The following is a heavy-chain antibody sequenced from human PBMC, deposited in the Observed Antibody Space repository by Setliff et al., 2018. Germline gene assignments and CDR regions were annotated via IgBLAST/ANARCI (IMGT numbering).Heavy chain of an antibody. V-gene: IGHV4-31*03. D-gene: IGHD3-16*02. J-gene: IGHJ4*02. CDR3: ARDNNPGYRGYWGRFDY. CDR1: GGSISSGGYY. Sequence: SETLSLTCTVSGGSISSGGYYWSWIRQHPGKGLEWIGYIYYSGSTYYNPSLESRVTISVDTSKNQFSLKLSSVTAADTAVYYCARDNNPGYRGYWGRFDYWGQGTLVTVSS. CDR2: IYYSGST.